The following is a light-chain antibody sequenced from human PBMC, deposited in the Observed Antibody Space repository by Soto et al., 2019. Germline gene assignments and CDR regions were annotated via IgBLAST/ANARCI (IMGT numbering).Light chain of an antibody. CDR3: SSYAGSNNLV. Sequence: QSVLTQPPSASGSPGQSVTISCTGTSSDVGGYNYVSWYHQHPGKAPKLMIYEVNKRPSGVPDRFSGSKSGNTASLTVSGLQAEDEADYYCSSYAGSNNLVFGGGTKLTVL. CDR1: SSDVGGYNY. CDR2: EVN. V-gene: IGLV2-8*01. J-gene: IGLJ2*01.